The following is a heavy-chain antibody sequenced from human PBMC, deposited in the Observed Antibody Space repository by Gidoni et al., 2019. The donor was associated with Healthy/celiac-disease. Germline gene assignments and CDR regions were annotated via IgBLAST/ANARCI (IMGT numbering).Heavy chain of an antibody. Sequence: QLPLQQSGPRLAKPSEPLSLTCPVPGVSISSSNYYCGRIRQPPGKGLEWIGSIYYSVSTYYNQSLKSRGTISVDTAQSQFALKIGSVAAADTAVYYCARQRSYSSRGWFDPWGQGTLVTVSS. CDR2: IYYSVST. D-gene: IGHD6-13*01. CDR3: ARQRSYSSRGWFDP. J-gene: IGHJ5*02. CDR1: GVSISSSNYY. V-gene: IGHV4-39*01.